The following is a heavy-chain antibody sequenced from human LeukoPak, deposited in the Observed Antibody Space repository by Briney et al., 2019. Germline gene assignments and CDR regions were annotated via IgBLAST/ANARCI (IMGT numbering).Heavy chain of an antibody. CDR1: GFTFSNYG. CDR2: ISHDGNNR. V-gene: IGHV3-30*02. Sequence: GGSLRLSCAASGFTFSNYGMHWVRQAPGNGLEWLAFISHDGNNRFYADSVRGRFTISRDGSGNTLYLQMSSLRTEDTAVYHCARDLAYYFDYWGLGNLVTVSS. D-gene: IGHD3-3*02. CDR3: ARDLAYYFDY. J-gene: IGHJ4*02.